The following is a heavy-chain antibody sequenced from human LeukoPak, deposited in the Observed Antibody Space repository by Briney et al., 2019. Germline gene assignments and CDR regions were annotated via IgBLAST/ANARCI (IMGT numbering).Heavy chain of an antibody. CDR3: ARGIVPLYDILTGYYYIRGYYFDY. V-gene: IGHV4-38-2*02. CDR2: IYHSGST. D-gene: IGHD3-9*01. J-gene: IGHJ4*02. Sequence: SETLSLTCTVSGYSISSGYYWGWIRQPPGKGLEWIGSIYHSGSTYYNPSLKSRVTISVDTSKNQFSLKLSSVTAADTAVYYCARGIVPLYDILTGYYYIRGYYFDYWGQGTLVTVSS. CDR1: GYSISSGYY.